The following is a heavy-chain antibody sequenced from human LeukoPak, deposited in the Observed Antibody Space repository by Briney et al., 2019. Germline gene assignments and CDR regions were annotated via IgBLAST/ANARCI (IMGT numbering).Heavy chain of an antibody. V-gene: IGHV3-23*01. J-gene: IGHJ4*02. CDR3: ARRGVVIRVILVGFHKEAFYFDS. D-gene: IGHD3-22*01. CDR1: GITLSNYG. Sequence: GGSLRLSCAVSGITLSNYGMSWVRQAPGKGLEWVAGISDSGGSTNYADSVKGRFTISRDNTKNTLYLQMNSLRAEDTAVYFCARRGVVIRVILVGFHKEAFYFDSWGQGALVTVSS. CDR2: ISDSGGST.